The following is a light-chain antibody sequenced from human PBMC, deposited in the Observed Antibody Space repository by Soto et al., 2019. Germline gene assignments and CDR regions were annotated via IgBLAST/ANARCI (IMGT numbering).Light chain of an antibody. CDR3: STWDASLSGRV. J-gene: IGLJ7*01. V-gene: IGLV1-47*02. Sequence: QSVLTQPPSASGTPGQRVTLSCSGSSSNIGFNAVNWYQQLPGTAPKLVMHGNSQRPSGVPDRFSGSKSGTSASLAISGLRTEDEAQYYCSTWDASLSGRVFGGGTQLTVL. CDR1: SSNIGFNA. CDR2: GNS.